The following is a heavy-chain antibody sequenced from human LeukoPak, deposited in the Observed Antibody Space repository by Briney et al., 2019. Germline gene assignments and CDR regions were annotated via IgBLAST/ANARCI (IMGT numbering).Heavy chain of an antibody. J-gene: IGHJ4*02. CDR2: ISRSSSII. CDR1: GFTFSSYT. CDR3: AREDTWPFDY. Sequence: PGGSLRLSCAASGFTFSSYTMNWVRQAPGKGLEWVSYISRSSSIIYYADSVKGRFTISRDNAKNSLYLQMNSLRAEDTAVYYCAREDTWPFDYWGQGTLVTVSS. V-gene: IGHV3-48*01.